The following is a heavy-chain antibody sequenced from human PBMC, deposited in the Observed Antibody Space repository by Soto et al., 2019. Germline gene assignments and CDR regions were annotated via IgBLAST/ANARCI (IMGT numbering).Heavy chain of an antibody. CDR3: ARYSGSYCRGLDY. Sequence: GGSLRLSCAASGFTFSDHYMEWVRQAPGKGLEWVGRIRNKANSYSTEYAASVKGRFTISRDDSMNSLYLQMNSLKTEDTAVFYCARYSGSYCRGLDYWGQGTPVTVSS. CDR1: GFTFSDHY. CDR2: IRNKANSYST. V-gene: IGHV3-72*01. J-gene: IGHJ4*02. D-gene: IGHD1-26*01.